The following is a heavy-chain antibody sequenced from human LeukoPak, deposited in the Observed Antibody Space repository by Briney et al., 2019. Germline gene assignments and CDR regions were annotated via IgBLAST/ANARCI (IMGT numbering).Heavy chain of an antibody. CDR3: AKDQDAYYYGSGSYPFFDY. V-gene: IGHV4-34*01. CDR1: GGSFSGYY. Sequence: SETLSLTCAVYGGSFSGYYWSWIRQPPGKGLEWIGEINHSGSTNYNPSLKSRVTISVDTSKNQFSLKLSSVTAADTAVYYCAKDQDAYYYGSGSYPFFDYWGQGTLVTVSS. D-gene: IGHD3-10*01. J-gene: IGHJ4*02. CDR2: INHSGST.